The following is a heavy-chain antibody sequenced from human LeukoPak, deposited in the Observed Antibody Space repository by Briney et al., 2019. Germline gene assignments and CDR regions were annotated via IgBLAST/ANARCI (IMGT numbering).Heavy chain of an antibody. Sequence: SETLSLTCFVSNGSITGTSYYWAWIRQSPGKGLEWIGTRSSGGSAYYKPCLKNRVTISVDTSKTHCSLRLTSVTAADTAVYYCARQGGGDFVDPWGQGTLVSVS. D-gene: IGHD4-17*01. J-gene: IGHJ5*02. CDR1: NGSITGTSYY. CDR2: RSSGGSA. V-gene: IGHV4-39*01. CDR3: ARQGGGDFVDP.